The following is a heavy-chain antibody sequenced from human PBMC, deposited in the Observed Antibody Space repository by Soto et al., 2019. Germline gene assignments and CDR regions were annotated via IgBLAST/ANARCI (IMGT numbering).Heavy chain of an antibody. D-gene: IGHD3-22*01. Sequence: GGSLRLSCAASGFTVEDYAMHWVRQAPGKGLEWVSGISWNSVNIGYAASVKGRFTISRDNAKNSLYLQMNGLRAEDTALYFCAKDVATMIVVEGGLDYWGQGTLVTVSS. J-gene: IGHJ4*02. CDR2: ISWNSVNI. CDR1: GFTVEDYA. V-gene: IGHV3-9*01. CDR3: AKDVATMIVVEGGLDY.